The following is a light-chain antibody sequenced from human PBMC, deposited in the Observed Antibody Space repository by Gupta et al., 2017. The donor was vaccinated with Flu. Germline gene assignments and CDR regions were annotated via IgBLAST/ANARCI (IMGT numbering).Light chain of an antibody. Sequence: DIQMTQFPSSLSASVGDRVTITCRASQSIARYLNWYQQHPGKAPKLLIYSTSTLQSGVPARFSGSGSGTDFTLTISRLRPEDFATYYCQQSQSTPYTFGQGTKVEF. V-gene: IGKV1-39*01. CDR2: STS. CDR3: QQSQSTPYT. CDR1: QSIARY. J-gene: IGKJ2*01.